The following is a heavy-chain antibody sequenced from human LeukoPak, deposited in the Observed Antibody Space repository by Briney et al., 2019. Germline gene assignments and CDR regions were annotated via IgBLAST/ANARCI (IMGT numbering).Heavy chain of an antibody. Sequence: ASVKVSCKASGYTFTTYAMNWVRQAPGQGLEWMGIINPSGGSTSYAQKFQGRVTMTRDTSTSTVYMELSSLRAEDTAVYYCARDRCTGGRCHSLSVGYMDVWGKGTTVTVSS. CDR2: INPSGGST. CDR3: ARDRCTGGRCHSLSVGYMDV. CDR1: GYTFTTYA. J-gene: IGHJ6*03. V-gene: IGHV1-46*01. D-gene: IGHD2-15*01.